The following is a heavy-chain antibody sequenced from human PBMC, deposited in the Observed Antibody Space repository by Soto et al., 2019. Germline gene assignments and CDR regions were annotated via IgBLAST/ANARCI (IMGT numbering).Heavy chain of an antibody. D-gene: IGHD3-10*02. Sequence: QVQLQQWGAGLLKPSETLSLTCAVYGGSFSGYYWSWIRQPPGKGLEWIGEINHSGSTNYNPSLKRRVTISVDTSKNQFSLKLSSVTAADTAVYYCARLFGAAAPIDYWGQGTLVTVSS. CDR1: GGSFSGYY. V-gene: IGHV4-34*01. CDR2: INHSGST. CDR3: ARLFGAAAPIDY. J-gene: IGHJ4*02.